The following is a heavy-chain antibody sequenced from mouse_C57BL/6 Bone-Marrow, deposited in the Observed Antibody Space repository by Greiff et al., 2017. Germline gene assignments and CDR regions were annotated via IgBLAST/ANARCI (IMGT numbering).Heavy chain of an antibody. V-gene: IGHV5-16*01. CDR3: AREDGYDAMDY. Sequence: EVMLVESEGGFVQPGSSMKLSCTASGFTFSDYYMAWVRQVPEKGLEWVANINYDGSSTYYLDSLQSRFIISRDNAKNMLYLQISSLKSEDTATYYCAREDGYDAMDYGGQGTSVTVSS. D-gene: IGHD2-3*01. CDR1: GFTFSDYY. J-gene: IGHJ4*01. CDR2: INYDGSST.